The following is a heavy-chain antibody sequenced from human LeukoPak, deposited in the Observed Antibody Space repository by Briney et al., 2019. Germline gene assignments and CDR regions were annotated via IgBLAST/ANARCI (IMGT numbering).Heavy chain of an antibody. CDR2: IYHSGST. V-gene: IGHV4-38-2*01. Sequence: TSETLSLTCAVSGYSISSGYYWGWIRQPPGKGLEWIGSIYHSGSTYYNPSLKSRVTISVDTSKNQFSLKLSSVTAADTAVYYCARAALRFLEWSQMGFDYWGQGTLVTVSS. CDR3: ARAALRFLEWSQMGFDY. J-gene: IGHJ4*02. D-gene: IGHD3-3*01. CDR1: GYSISSGYY.